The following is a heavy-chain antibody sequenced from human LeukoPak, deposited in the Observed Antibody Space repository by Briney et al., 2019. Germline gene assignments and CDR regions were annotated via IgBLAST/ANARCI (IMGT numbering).Heavy chain of an antibody. J-gene: IGHJ2*01. CDR1: GDSVSSDSAA. CDR3: ARVSGRFTWYSDL. CDR2: TYYRSKWYN. V-gene: IGHV6-1*01. Sequence: SQTLSLTCAISGDSVSSDSAAWNWLRQSPSRGLEWLGRTYYRSKWYNDYAVSVKSRITINPDTSKNQFFLQLSSVTAADTAVYYCARVSGRFTWYSDLWGRGTLVTVSS.